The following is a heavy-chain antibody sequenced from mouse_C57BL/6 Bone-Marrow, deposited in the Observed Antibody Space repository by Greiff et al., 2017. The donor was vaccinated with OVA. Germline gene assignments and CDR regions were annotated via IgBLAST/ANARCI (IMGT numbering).Heavy chain of an antibody. CDR1: GFTFSSYT. Sequence: EVQGVESGGGLVKPGGSLTLSCAASGFTFSSYTMSWVRQTPEKRLEWVATISGGGGNTYYPARVKGRFTISRDNAKNTLYLQMSSLRSEDTALYYSAKRYYGSRENAMDCWGKGTSVTVSS. V-gene: IGHV5-9*01. J-gene: IGHJ4*01. CDR2: ISGGGGNT. CDR3: AKRYYGSRENAMDC. D-gene: IGHD1-1*01.